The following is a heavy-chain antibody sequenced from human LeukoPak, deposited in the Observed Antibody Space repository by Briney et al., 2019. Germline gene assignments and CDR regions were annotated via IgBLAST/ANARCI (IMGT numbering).Heavy chain of an antibody. CDR1: GFTFSSYA. J-gene: IGHJ4*02. CDR2: ISYDGSNK. D-gene: IGHD1-26*01. Sequence: GRSLRLSCAASGFTFSSYAMHWVRQAPGKGLEWVAVISYDGSNKYYADSVKGRFTISRDNSKNTLYLQMNSLRAEDTAVYYCARDGERTWRGPSYYFDYWGQGTLVTVSS. CDR3: ARDGERTWRGPSYYFDY. V-gene: IGHV3-30-3*01.